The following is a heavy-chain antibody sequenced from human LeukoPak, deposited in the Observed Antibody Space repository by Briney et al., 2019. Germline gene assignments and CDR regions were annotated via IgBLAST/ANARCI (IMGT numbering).Heavy chain of an antibody. Sequence: PGGSLRLSCAASGFIFSSYGIHWVRQAPGKGLEWVAAISSDGSNKYYADSVKGRFTISRDNSKNTLYLQMNSLRAEDTAVYYCARVMGGSNAFDIWGQGTMVTVSS. CDR1: GFIFSSYG. V-gene: IGHV3-30*03. D-gene: IGHD2-15*01. CDR3: ARVMGGSNAFDI. J-gene: IGHJ3*02. CDR2: ISSDGSNK.